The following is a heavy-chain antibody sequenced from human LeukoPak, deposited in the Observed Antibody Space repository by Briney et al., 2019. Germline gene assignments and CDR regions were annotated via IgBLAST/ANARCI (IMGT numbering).Heavy chain of an antibody. CDR1: GYSISSGYY. CDR3: ARLDGSYRLGAFDI. D-gene: IGHD1-26*01. Sequence: SETLSLTCAVSGYSISSGYYWGWIRQPPGKGLEWIGSIYHSGSTYYNPSLKSRVTISVDTSKNQFSLRLRSVTAADTAVYYCARLDGSYRLGAFDIWGQGTMVTVSS. V-gene: IGHV4-38-2*01. J-gene: IGHJ3*02. CDR2: IYHSGST.